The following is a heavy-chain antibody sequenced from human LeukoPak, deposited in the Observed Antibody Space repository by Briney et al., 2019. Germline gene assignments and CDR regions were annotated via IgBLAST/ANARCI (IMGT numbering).Heavy chain of an antibody. CDR3: ARVRGFGAPHYGMDV. Sequence: ASVKVSCKASGYTFTGYYMHWVRQAPGQGLEWMGWINPNSGGTNYARKFQGWVTMTRDTSISTAYMELGRLRSDDTAVYYCARVRGFGAPHYGMDVWGKGTTVTVSS. CDR2: INPNSGGT. CDR1: GYTFTGYY. J-gene: IGHJ6*04. D-gene: IGHD3-10*01. V-gene: IGHV1-2*04.